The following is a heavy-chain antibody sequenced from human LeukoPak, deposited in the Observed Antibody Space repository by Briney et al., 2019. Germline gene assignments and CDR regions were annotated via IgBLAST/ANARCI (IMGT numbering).Heavy chain of an antibody. D-gene: IGHD2-2*01. CDR3: AKGLGGGYCSSTSCYPLDY. CDR2: IRGSGGST. V-gene: IGHV3-23*01. CDR1: GFTFSSYA. Sequence: GGSLRLSCAASGFTFSSYAMSWVRQAPGKGLEWVSAIRGSGGSTYYADSVKGRFTISRDNSKNTLYLQMSSLRAEDTAIYYCAKGLGGGYCSSTSCYPLDYWGQGTLVTVSS. J-gene: IGHJ4*02.